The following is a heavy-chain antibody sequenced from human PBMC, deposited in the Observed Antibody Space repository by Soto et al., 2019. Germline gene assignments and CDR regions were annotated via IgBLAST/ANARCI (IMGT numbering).Heavy chain of an antibody. CDR2: ISSSSIYI. D-gene: IGHD2-15*01. J-gene: IGHJ6*02. V-gene: IGHV3-21*01. CDR1: GFTFSSYS. Sequence: GGSLRLSCAACGFTFSSYSINWVRQAPWKGLEWVSSISSSSIYIYYADSVKGRFTISRDNAKKSLYLQMNSLRAEDTAVYYCARPPYPGLYSYYYYGMDVSGQRTTVTVCS. CDR3: ARPPYPGLYSYYYYGMDV.